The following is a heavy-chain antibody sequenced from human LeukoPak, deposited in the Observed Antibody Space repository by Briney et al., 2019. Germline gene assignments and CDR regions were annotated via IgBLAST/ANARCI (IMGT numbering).Heavy chain of an antibody. V-gene: IGHV3-21*01. CDR2: ISSSSSYI. CDR3: ARDLDAVAGDYYYYYGMDV. D-gene: IGHD6-19*01. CDR1: GFTFSSYA. Sequence: GGSLRLSCAASGFTFSSYAMSWVRQAPGKGLEWVSSISSSSSYIYYADSVKGRFTISRDNAKNSLYLQMNSLRAEDTAVYYCARDLDAVAGDYYYYYGMDVWGHRTTVTVSS. J-gene: IGHJ6*02.